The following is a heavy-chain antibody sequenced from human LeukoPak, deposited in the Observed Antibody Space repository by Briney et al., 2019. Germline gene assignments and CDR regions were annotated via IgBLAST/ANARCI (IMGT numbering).Heavy chain of an antibody. V-gene: IGHV3-30-3*01. D-gene: IGHD3-10*01. CDR3: ARGSDGSGNSHRNWFDP. CDR2: ISYDGSNK. Sequence: GGSLRLSCAASGFTFSSYAMHWVRQAPGKGLEWVAVISYDGSNKYYADSVKGRFTISRDNSKNTLYLQMNSLRAEDTAVYYCARGSDGSGNSHRNWFDPWDQGTLVTVSS. J-gene: IGHJ5*02. CDR1: GFTFSSYA.